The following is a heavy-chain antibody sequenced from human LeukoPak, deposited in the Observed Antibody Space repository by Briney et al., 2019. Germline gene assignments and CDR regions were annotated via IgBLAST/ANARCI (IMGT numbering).Heavy chain of an antibody. V-gene: IGHV3-48*01. CDR2: IGISSGNT. D-gene: IGHD5-24*01. J-gene: IGHJ4*02. CDR1: GFTFNAYS. Sequence: GGSLRPSCAASGFTFNAYSMNWVRQAPGKGLEWISYIGISSGNTKYADSVKGRFTISGDKAKNSLYLQMNSLRVEDTAVYYCARDYKYAFDNWGQGTLVTVSS. CDR3: ARDYKYAFDN.